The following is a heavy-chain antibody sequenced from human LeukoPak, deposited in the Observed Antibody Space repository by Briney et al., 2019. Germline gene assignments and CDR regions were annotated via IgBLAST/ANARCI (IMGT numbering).Heavy chain of an antibody. CDR2: INPNSGGT. Sequence: GASVKVSCKASGYTFTGYYMHWVRQAPGQGLEWMGWINPNSGGTNYAQKFQGRVTMTRDTSISTAYMELSRLRSDDTAVYYCARVSSYRGSYYFDYWGQGTLVTVSS. D-gene: IGHD3-16*01. CDR1: GYTFTGYY. J-gene: IGHJ4*02. V-gene: IGHV1-2*02. CDR3: ARVSSYRGSYYFDY.